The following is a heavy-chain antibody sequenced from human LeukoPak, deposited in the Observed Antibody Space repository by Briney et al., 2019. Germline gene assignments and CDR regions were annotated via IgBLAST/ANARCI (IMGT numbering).Heavy chain of an antibody. CDR2: MFYTGSG. J-gene: IGHJ5*02. D-gene: IGHD5-18*01. V-gene: IGHV4-61*01. CDR1: GASVSSGSYY. Sequence: SETLSLTCTVSGASVSSGSYYWTWIRQPPGKGLEWIGYMFYTGSGKYNPSLKSRVTISVDTSKRQISLKLTSVTTADTAVYYCATNLPGYSYGYWVAWGQGTLVTVSS. CDR3: ATNLPGYSYGYWVA.